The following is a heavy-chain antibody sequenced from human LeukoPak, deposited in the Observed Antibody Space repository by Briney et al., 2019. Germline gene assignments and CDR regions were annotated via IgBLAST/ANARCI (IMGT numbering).Heavy chain of an antibody. D-gene: IGHD6-6*01. V-gene: IGHV1-2*02. CDR2: INPNSGGT. Sequence: GASVKVSCKASGYTFTSYDINWVRQATGQGLEWMGWINPNSGGTNYAQKFQGRVTMTRDTSISTAYMELSRLRSDDTAVYYCAREVFLVEDLKMGRFDPWGQGTLVTVSS. CDR1: GYTFTSYD. J-gene: IGHJ5*02. CDR3: AREVFLVEDLKMGRFDP.